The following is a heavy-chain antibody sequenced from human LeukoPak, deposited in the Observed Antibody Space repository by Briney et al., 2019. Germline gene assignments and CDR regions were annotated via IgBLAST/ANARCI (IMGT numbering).Heavy chain of an antibody. Sequence: GGSLRLSCAASGFTFSSYSMNWVRQAPGKGLEGVSYISSSSSTIYYADSVKGRFTISRDNAKNSLYLQMNSLRDEDTAVYYCARDSTYYDFWSGYYPQYYYYGMDVWGQGTTVTVSS. V-gene: IGHV3-48*02. CDR2: ISSSSSTI. J-gene: IGHJ6*02. CDR1: GFTFSSYS. D-gene: IGHD3-3*01. CDR3: ARDSTYYDFWSGYYPQYYYYGMDV.